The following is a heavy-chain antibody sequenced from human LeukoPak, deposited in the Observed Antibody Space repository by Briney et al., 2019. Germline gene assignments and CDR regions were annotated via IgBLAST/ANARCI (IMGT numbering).Heavy chain of an antibody. D-gene: IGHD3-22*01. J-gene: IGHJ6*03. CDR3: ARGLNYHDISVYPEYYYYYYMDV. V-gene: IGHV3-74*01. CDR1: GFTFSSYW. Sequence: GGTLRLSCAGSGFTFSSYWMHWVPQGPGKGLLWGSRINFDGSSTSYTDYVKGRFTISRDNTKNTLYLQMNSLRAEDTAVYYCARGLNYHDISVYPEYYYYYYMDVWGKGTTVTVSS. CDR2: INFDGSST.